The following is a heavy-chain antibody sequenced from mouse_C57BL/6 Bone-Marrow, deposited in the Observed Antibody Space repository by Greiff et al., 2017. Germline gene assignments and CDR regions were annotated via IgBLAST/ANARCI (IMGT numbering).Heavy chain of an antibody. V-gene: IGHV1-39*01. CDR1: GYSFTDYN. D-gene: IGHD1-1*01. CDR3: ARSGYGSSSDY. Sequence: EVKVVESGPELVKPGASVKISCKASGYSFTDYNMNWVKQSHGQSLEWIGVINPNYGTTSYNQKFKGKATLTVDQSSSTAYMQLNSLTSEDSAVYNCARSGYGSSSDYWGQGTTLTVSS. CDR2: INPNYGTT. J-gene: IGHJ2*01.